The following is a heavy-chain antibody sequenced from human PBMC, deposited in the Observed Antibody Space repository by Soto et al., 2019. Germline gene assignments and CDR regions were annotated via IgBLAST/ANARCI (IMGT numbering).Heavy chain of an antibody. J-gene: IGHJ6*02. D-gene: IGHD2-21*01. CDR2: IYYSGTT. CDR3: AASCVACGGFNYYGMDV. V-gene: IGHV4-31*03. CDR1: GGSISSGGYY. Sequence: SETLSLTCTFSGGSISSGGYYWYWIRQHPGKGLEWIGYIYYSGTTYYNPSLKSRVTISVDTSKNQFSLKLSSVTAADTAVYYCAASCVACGGFNYYGMDVWGQGTTVTVSS.